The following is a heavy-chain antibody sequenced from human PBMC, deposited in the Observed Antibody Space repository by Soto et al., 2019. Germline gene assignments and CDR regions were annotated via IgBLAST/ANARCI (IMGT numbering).Heavy chain of an antibody. J-gene: IGHJ4*02. V-gene: IGHV4-59*01. Sequence: KASETLSLTCTVSGDSISGYYWSWIRQPPGKGLQWIGYIYYSGNTNYNPSLKGRVAMSVDTSKNQFSLHVTSVTAADTAVYFCAKYRRTDAEGYTFDYWGQGALVTVSS. CDR2: IYYSGNT. D-gene: IGHD2-15*01. CDR3: AKYRRTDAEGYTFDY. CDR1: GDSISGYY.